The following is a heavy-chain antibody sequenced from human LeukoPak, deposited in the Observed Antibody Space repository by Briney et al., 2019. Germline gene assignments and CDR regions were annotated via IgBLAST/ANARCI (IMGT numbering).Heavy chain of an antibody. CDR2: IIPIFGTA. D-gene: IGHD2-2*01. CDR1: GGTFSSYA. Sequence: SVKVSCKASGGTFSSYAISWVRQAPGQGLEWMGGIIPIFGTANYAQKFQGRVTITADESTSTAYMELSSLKSEDTAVYYCARGYCTTTGCYEPSFDYWGQGTLVTVSS. CDR3: ARGYCTTTGCYEPSFDY. V-gene: IGHV1-69*01. J-gene: IGHJ4*02.